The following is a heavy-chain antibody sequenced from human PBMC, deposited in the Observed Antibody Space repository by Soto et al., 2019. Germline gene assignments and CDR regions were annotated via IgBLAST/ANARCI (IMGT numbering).Heavy chain of an antibody. V-gene: IGHV1-8*01. D-gene: IGHD6-19*01. CDR2: MNPNSGNT. J-gene: IGHJ5*02. Sequence: SPVKVYCKASGYTFTSYDINWVRQDTGQGLEWMGWMNPNSGNTGYAQKFQGRVTMTRNTSISTAYMELSSVTAADTAVYYCARGRGIAVARRWFDPWGQGTLVTVSS. CDR3: ARGRGIAVARRWFDP. CDR1: GYTFTSYD.